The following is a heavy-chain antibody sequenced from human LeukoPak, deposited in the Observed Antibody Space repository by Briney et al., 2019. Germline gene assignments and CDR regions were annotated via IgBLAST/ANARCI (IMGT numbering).Heavy chain of an antibody. CDR2: INHSGST. D-gene: IGHD3-10*01. V-gene: IGHV4-34*01. CDR1: GGSFSGYY. J-gene: IGHJ4*02. CDR3: ASIRSGAYYYGSGSYFDY. Sequence: SETLSLTCAVYGGSFSGYYWSWIRQPPGKGLEWLGEINHSGSTNYNPSLKRRVTISVDTSKNQFSLKLSSVTAADTAVYYCASIRSGAYYYGSGSYFDYWGQGTLVTVSS.